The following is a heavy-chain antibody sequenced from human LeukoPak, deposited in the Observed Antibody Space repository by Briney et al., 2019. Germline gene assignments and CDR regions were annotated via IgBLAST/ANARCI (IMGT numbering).Heavy chain of an antibody. Sequence: PSQTLSLTCAVSGGSISSGGYSWSWIRQPPGKGLEWIGYIYHSGSTSYNPSLKSRVTISVDRSKNQFSLKLSSVTAADTAVYYCARGPYGDYGFDPWGQGTLVTVSS. J-gene: IGHJ5*02. CDR1: GGSISSGGYS. V-gene: IGHV4-30-2*01. D-gene: IGHD4-17*01. CDR3: ARGPYGDYGFDP. CDR2: IYHSGST.